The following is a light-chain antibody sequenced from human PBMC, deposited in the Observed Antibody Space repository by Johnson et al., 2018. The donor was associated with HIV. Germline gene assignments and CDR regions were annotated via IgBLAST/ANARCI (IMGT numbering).Light chain of an antibody. CDR3: ETWDSSLSGV. Sequence: QSVLTQPPSVSAAPGQKVTISCSGSSSNIGNNYVSWYQQLPGTAPKLLIYDNNQRPSGIPDRFSGSKSGTSATLGITGLQTGDEADYYCETWDSSLSGVFGTGTKVTVL. J-gene: IGLJ1*01. CDR1: SSNIGNNY. V-gene: IGLV1-51*01. CDR2: DNN.